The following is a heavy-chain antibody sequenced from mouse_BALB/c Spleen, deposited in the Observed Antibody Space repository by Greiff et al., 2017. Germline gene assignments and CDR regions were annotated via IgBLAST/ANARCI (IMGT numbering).Heavy chain of an antibody. CDR2: ISSGGGST. J-gene: IGHJ4*01. CDR1: GFAFSSYD. V-gene: IGHV5-12-1*01. Sequence: EVMLVESGGGLVKPGGSLKLSCAASGFAFSSYDMSWVRQTPEKRLEWVAYISSGGGSTYYPDTVKGRFTISRDNAKNTLYLQMSSLKSEDTAMYYCARQKIYDGYYGLAMDYWGQGTSVTVSS. D-gene: IGHD2-3*01. CDR3: ARQKIYDGYYGLAMDY.